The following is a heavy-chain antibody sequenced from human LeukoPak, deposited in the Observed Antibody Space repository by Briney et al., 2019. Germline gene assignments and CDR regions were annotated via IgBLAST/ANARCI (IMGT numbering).Heavy chain of an antibody. V-gene: IGHV3-30-3*01. Sequence: GGSLRLSCAASGFTFSSYAMHWVRQAPGKGLEWVAVISYDGSNKYYADSVRGRFTISRDNSKNTLYLQMNSLRAEDTAVYYCAKDYYDSSGYLFDYWGQGTLVIVSS. CDR2: ISYDGSNK. D-gene: IGHD3-22*01. CDR3: AKDYYDSSGYLFDY. CDR1: GFTFSSYA. J-gene: IGHJ4*02.